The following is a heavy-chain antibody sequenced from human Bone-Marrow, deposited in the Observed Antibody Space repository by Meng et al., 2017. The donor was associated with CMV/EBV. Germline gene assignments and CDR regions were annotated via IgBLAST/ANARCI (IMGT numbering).Heavy chain of an antibody. Sequence: SVKVSCKASGGTFSSYAISWVRQAPGQGLEWMGGIIPIFGTANYAQKYQGRVTITTDESTSTAYMALSSLRSEDTAVYYCAGEKVINWFDPWGRGTLVTVSS. CDR3: AGEKVINWFDP. J-gene: IGHJ5*02. D-gene: IGHD2-21*01. V-gene: IGHV1-69*05. CDR2: IIPIFGTA. CDR1: GGTFSSYA.